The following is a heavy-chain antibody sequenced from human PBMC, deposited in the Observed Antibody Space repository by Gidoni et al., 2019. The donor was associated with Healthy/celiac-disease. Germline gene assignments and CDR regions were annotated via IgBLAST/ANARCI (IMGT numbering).Heavy chain of an antibody. CDR3: AKDRNYYGSGSYSD. D-gene: IGHD3-10*01. J-gene: IGHJ4*02. Sequence: EVQLVESGGGLVQPGRSLRLSCAASGFTFDDYAMHWVRQAPGKGLEWVSGISWNSGSIGYADSVKGRFTISRDNAKNSLYLQMNSLRAEDTALYYCAKDRNYYGSGSYSDWGQGTLVTVSS. CDR1: GFTFDDYA. V-gene: IGHV3-9*01. CDR2: ISWNSGSI.